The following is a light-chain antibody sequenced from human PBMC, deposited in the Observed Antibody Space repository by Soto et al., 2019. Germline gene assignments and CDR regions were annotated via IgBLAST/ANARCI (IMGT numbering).Light chain of an antibody. J-gene: IGKJ3*01. CDR2: LGS. Sequence: DLVMTQSPLSLPVTPGEPASISCRSSQSLLHNNGYNYLDWYLQKPGQSPQLLIYLGSNRDSGVPERFSGSGSGTDFTLKISRGEAEDVGVYYCMQALQSPLTFGPGTKVDIK. CDR1: QSLLHNNGYNY. V-gene: IGKV2-28*01. CDR3: MQALQSPLT.